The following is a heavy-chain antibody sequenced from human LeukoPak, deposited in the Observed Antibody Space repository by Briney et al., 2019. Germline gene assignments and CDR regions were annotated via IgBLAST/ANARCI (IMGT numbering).Heavy chain of an antibody. CDR2: ISYDGSNK. D-gene: IGHD4-17*01. CDR3: ATGGVTTVTA. V-gene: IGHV3-30-3*01. CDR1: GFTFSSYA. J-gene: IGHJ4*02. Sequence: GGSLRLSCAASGFTFSSYAMHWVRQAPGKGLEWVAVISYDGSNKYYADSVKGRFTISRDNSKNTLYLQMNSLRAEDTAVYYCATGGVTTVTAWGQGTLVTVSS.